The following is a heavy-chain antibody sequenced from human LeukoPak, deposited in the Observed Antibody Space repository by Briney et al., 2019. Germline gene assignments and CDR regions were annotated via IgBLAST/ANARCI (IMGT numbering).Heavy chain of an antibody. CDR3: ARETYYYDAGSYLSDY. CDR2: IYSSGST. CDR1: GGSFSGYY. D-gene: IGHD3-10*01. Sequence: SETLSLTCAVYGGSFSGYYWSWLRQPAGKGLEWIGRIYSSGSTNYNPSLKSRVTISIDTSKNQFSLKLTSVAAADTALYYCARETYYYDAGSYLSDYWGQGTLVTVSS. J-gene: IGHJ4*02. V-gene: IGHV4-4*07.